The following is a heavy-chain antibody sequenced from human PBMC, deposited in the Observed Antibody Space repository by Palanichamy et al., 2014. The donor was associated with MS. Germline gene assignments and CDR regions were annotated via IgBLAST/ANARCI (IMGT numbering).Heavy chain of an antibody. Sequence: EVQLLESGGGLVQPGGSLRLSCAPSGFTFGNHAMSWVRQAPGKGLEWVSTISGNGVNTYYADSVKGRFTISRDNSKNTLFLQMNSLRGEDTAVYYCAKDLRGDGYYFDYWGQGTLVTVSS. CDR2: ISGNGVNT. V-gene: IGHV3-23*01. CDR1: GFTFGNHA. J-gene: IGHJ4*02. D-gene: IGHD2-21*02. CDR3: AKDLRGDGYYFDY.